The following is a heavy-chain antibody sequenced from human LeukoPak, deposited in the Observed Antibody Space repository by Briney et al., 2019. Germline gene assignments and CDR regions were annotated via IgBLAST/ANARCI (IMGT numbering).Heavy chain of an antibody. V-gene: IGHV4-34*01. CDR2: INHSGST. Sequence: GSLRLSCAASGFTFSNAWMSWVRQAPGKGLEWIGEINHSGSTNYNPSLKSRVTISVDTSKNQFSLKLSSVTAADTAVYYCARGLTVTTRGWFDPWGQGTLVTVSS. J-gene: IGHJ5*02. CDR3: ARGLTVTTRGWFDP. CDR1: GFTFSNAW. D-gene: IGHD4-11*01.